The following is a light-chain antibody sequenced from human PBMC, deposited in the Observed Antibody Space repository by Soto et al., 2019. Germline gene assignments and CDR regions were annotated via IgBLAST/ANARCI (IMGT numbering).Light chain of an antibody. J-gene: IGKJ1*01. CDR2: EAS. CDR3: QQRSYWLWT. V-gene: IGKV3-11*01. CDR1: RSVSSY. Sequence: EIVLTQSPATLSLPPGERATLSCRASRSVSSYLAWYQQKAGQAPRLLIYEASNRATGIPVRFSGSGSGTDFTLTISSLKPEDFAVYYCQQRSYWLWTFGQGTKVEIK.